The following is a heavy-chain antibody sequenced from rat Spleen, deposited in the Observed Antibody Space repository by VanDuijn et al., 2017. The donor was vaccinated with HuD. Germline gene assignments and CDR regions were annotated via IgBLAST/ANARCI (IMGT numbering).Heavy chain of an antibody. CDR3: ARHRIIRGTGFDY. Sequence: EVQLVESGGGLVQPGRSLKLSCAASGFTFSDYYMAWVRQAPKKGLEWVASISYEGSRTYYGDSVKGRFTISRDNAKSTLYLQMDSLRSEDTATYYCARHRIIRGTGFDYWGQGVMVTVSS. CDR2: ISYEGSRT. V-gene: IGHV5-22*01. CDR1: GFTFSDYY. D-gene: IGHD4-3*01. J-gene: IGHJ2*01.